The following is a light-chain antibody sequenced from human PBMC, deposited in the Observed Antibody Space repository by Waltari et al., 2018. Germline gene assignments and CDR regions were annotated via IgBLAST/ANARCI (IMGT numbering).Light chain of an antibody. V-gene: IGKV3-15*01. CDR3: LQRSNWPYS. J-gene: IGKJ2*03. Sequence: EIVMTQSPATLSLSPGERATLPCRASQSVSSSLAWYQQKPGQAPRLLIYGASSRATGIPDRFSGSGSGTDFTLTISSLEPEDVAVYYCLQRSNWPYSFGQGTKVEIK. CDR2: GAS. CDR1: QSVSSS.